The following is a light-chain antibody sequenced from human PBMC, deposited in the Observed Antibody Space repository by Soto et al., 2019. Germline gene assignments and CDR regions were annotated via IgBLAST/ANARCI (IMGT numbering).Light chain of an antibody. CDR3: QSYDSTYV. CDR2: HNN. J-gene: IGLJ1*01. V-gene: IGLV1-40*01. Sequence: QSVLTQPPSVSGAPGQRVTISCTGSSSNIGAGYDVHWYQQLPGTAPKLLINHNNNRPSGVPDRFSGSQSGTSASLAIPGLQAEDEAVYYCQSYDSTYVFGTGTKLTVL. CDR1: SSNIGAGYD.